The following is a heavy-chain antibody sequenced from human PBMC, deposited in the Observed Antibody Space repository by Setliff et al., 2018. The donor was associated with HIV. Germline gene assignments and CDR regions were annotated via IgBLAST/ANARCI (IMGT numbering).Heavy chain of an antibody. CDR1: GDSISSGSHY. D-gene: IGHD1-1*01. CDR2: IYTGGNA. V-gene: IGHV4-61*09. Sequence: SETLSLTCTVSGDSISSGSHYWSWIRQPAGKGLEWIGHIYTGGNANYNPSLQSRVTISVDTSKNQFSLMLGSMTAADTAVYYCARERLSRLGFDYWGLGTLVTVSS. J-gene: IGHJ4*02. CDR3: ARERLSRLGFDY.